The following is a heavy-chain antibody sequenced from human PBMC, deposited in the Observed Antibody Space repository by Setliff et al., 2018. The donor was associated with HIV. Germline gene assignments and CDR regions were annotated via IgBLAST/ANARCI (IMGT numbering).Heavy chain of an antibody. D-gene: IGHD3-22*01. J-gene: IGHJ6*03. CDR1: GFTFSSYG. V-gene: IGHV3-30*02. Sequence: GGSLRLSCAASGFTFSSYGMHWVRQAPGKGLEWVAFIRYDGSNEYYVDSVKGRFTISRDNSKNTLYLQMNSLRAEDTAVYYCVRDAYYYHSSGYYRIQYYYYMDVWGKGTTVTV. CDR3: VRDAYYYHSSGYYRIQYYYYMDV. CDR2: IRYDGSNE.